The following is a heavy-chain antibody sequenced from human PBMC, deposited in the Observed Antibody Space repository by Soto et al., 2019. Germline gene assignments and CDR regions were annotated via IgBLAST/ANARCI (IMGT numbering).Heavy chain of an antibody. J-gene: IGHJ4*02. Sequence: QVQLQESGPGLVKPSQTLSLTCTVSGGSISSGGYYWSWIRQHPGKGLEWIGYIYYSGSTYYNPSLKSRITISVDTSKNQFSLKLSSVTAADTAVYYCAIRNGSGSYYVDYWGQGTLVTVSS. CDR3: AIRNGSGSYYVDY. CDR2: IYYSGST. D-gene: IGHD3-10*01. V-gene: IGHV4-31*03. CDR1: GGSISSGGYY.